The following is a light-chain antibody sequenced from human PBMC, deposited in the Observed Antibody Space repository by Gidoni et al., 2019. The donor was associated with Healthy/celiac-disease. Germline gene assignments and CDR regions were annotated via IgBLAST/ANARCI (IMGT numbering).Light chain of an antibody. V-gene: IGKV1-33*01. Sequence: DIQMTQSPSSLSASVGDRVTITCQASQDLSNYLNWYQQKPGKAPKLLIYDASNLETGVPSRFSGSGSGTDFTFTISSLQPEDIAAYYCQQYVNLPPRFGPGTKVDIK. CDR1: QDLSNY. CDR2: DAS. J-gene: IGKJ3*01. CDR3: QQYVNLPPR.